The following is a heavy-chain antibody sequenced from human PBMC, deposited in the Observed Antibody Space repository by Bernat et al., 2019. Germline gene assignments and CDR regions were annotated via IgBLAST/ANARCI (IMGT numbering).Heavy chain of an antibody. CDR2: IWYDGSNK. CDR3: ARATPTVWYFDL. D-gene: IGHD2-15*01. V-gene: IGHV3-33*01. CDR1: GFTFSSYG. J-gene: IGHJ2*01. Sequence: QVQLVESGGGVVQPGRSLRLSCAASGFTFSSYGMHWVRQAPGKGLEWVAVIWYDGSNKYYADSVKGRFTISRDNSKNTLYLQMNSLRAEDTAVYYCARATPTVWYFDLWGRDTLVTVSS.